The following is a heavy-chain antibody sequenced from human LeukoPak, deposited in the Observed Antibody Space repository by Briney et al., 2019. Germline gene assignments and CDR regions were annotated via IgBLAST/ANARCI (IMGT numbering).Heavy chain of an antibody. D-gene: IGHD3-10*01. Sequence: GGSLRLSCTTSTFTFSLYWMSWVRQAPGKGLEWVSYISSSGSTIYYADSVKGRFTISRDNAKNSLYLQMNSLRAEDTAVYYCASGIYGSGPQTANDAFDIWGQGTMVTVSS. CDR2: ISSSGSTI. CDR1: TFTFSLYW. J-gene: IGHJ3*02. CDR3: ASGIYGSGPQTANDAFDI. V-gene: IGHV3-48*03.